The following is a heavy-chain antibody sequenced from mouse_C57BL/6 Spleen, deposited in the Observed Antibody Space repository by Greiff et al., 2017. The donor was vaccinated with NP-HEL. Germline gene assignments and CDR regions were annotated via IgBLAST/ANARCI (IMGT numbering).Heavy chain of an antibody. CDR2: IYPGDGDT. J-gene: IGHJ4*01. Sequence: QVQLQQSGPELVKPGASVKISCKASGYAFSSSGMNWVKQRPGKGLEWIGRIYPGDGDTNYNGKFKGKATLTANKSSSTAYMQLSSLTSEDSAVYFCARAPRDAMDYWGQGTSVTVSS. CDR1: GYAFSSSG. V-gene: IGHV1-82*01. CDR3: ARAPRDAMDY.